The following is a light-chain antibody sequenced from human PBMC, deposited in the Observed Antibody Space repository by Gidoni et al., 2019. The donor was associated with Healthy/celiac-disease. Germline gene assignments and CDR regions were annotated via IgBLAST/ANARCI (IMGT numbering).Light chain of an antibody. J-gene: IGKJ5*01. CDR2: AAS. CDR1: QGINSY. CDR3: QQHNSYPRFT. Sequence: DIQLTQSPSFLSASVGDRVTITCLASQGINSYLAWYQQKPGNPPKLLIYAASTLQSGVPSRFSGSGSGTEFTLTISSLQPEDFATYYCQQHNSYPRFTFGQGTRLEIK. V-gene: IGKV1-9*01.